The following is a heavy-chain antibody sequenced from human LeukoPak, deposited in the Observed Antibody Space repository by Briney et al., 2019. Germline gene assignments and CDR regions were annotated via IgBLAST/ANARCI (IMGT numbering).Heavy chain of an antibody. V-gene: IGHV4-61*02. CDR2: VYTSGST. D-gene: IGHD6-19*01. Sequence: SETLSLACTVSGGSISSGSYYWSWIRQPAGKGLEWIGRVYTSGSTNYNPSLKSRVTISVDTSKNQFSLKLSSVTAADTAVYYCARRAVAGQGPYFDYWGQGTLVTVSS. CDR3: ARRAVAGQGPYFDY. J-gene: IGHJ4*02. CDR1: GGSISSGSYY.